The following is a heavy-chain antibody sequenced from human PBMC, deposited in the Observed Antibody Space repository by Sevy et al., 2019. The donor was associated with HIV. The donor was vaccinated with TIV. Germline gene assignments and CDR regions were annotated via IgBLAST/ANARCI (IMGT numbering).Heavy chain of an antibody. V-gene: IGHV1-2*02. Sequence: ASVKVSCKASGYSFTGYFLHWLRQAPGQGLEWMGWINPSTGGTMSARNFQGRVTMTRDTSISTAYMQLSGLKSDDTAVYYCARELDDFWSGYQYWGQGSLVTVSS. CDR1: GYSFTGYF. CDR3: ARELDDFWSGYQY. CDR2: INPSTGGT. J-gene: IGHJ4*02. D-gene: IGHD3-3*01.